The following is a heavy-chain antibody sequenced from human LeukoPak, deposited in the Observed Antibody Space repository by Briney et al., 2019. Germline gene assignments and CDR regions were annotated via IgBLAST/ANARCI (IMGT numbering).Heavy chain of an antibody. CDR3: ARDRRDFWSGLYYYYGMDV. J-gene: IGHJ6*02. CDR1: GFTFSGYA. V-gene: IGHV3-30-3*01. CDR2: ISYDGSNK. Sequence: GGSLRLSCAASGFTFSGYAMHWVRQAPGKGLEWVAVISYDGSNKYYADSVKGRFTISRDNSKNTLYLQMNSLRAEDTAVYYCARDRRDFWSGLYYYYGMDVWGQGTTVTVSS. D-gene: IGHD3-3*01.